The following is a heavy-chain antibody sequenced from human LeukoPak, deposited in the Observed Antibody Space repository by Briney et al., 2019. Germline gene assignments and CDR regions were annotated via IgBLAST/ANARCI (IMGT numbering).Heavy chain of an antibody. D-gene: IGHD2-8*02. CDR1: GFAFSSSG. J-gene: IGHJ4*02. CDR3: AKMSGPFDY. Sequence: GGSLRLSCAASGFAFSSSGMHWVRQAPGKGLEWVAFIRYDGNNKYYADSVKGRLTISRDNSKNTLYLQMNSLRAEDTALYYCAKMSGPFDYWGQGTLVTVSS. CDR2: IRYDGNNK. V-gene: IGHV3-30*02.